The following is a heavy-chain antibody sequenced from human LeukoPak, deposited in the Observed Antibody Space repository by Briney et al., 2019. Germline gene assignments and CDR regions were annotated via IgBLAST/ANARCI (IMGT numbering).Heavy chain of an antibody. CDR3: AREEAGLRYFDWLRYPFDL. CDR1: GGSISSYY. V-gene: IGHV4-59*12. J-gene: IGHJ2*01. Sequence: PSETLSLTCTVSGGSISSYYWSWIRQPPGKGLEWIVYIYYSGSTNYNPSLKSRVTISVDTSKNQFSLKLSSVTAADTAVYYCAREEAGLRYFDWLRYPFDLWGRGTLVTVSS. CDR2: IYYSGST. D-gene: IGHD3-9*01.